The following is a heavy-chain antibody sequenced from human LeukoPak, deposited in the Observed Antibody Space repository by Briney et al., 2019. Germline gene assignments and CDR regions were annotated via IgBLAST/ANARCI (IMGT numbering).Heavy chain of an antibody. CDR2: IYDSGNT. J-gene: IGHJ5*02. D-gene: IGHD2/OR15-2a*01. Sequence: SETLSLTCTVPGVSMSSSPYYWGWIRQPPGKGLEWIGTIYDSGNTNYNPSLRSRLTISVDTSRNQFSLKLSSVTAADTAVYYCARHDCDSSRCSVNWFDPWGQGTLVTVSS. CDR3: ARHDCDSSRCSVNWFDP. V-gene: IGHV4-39*01. CDR1: GVSMSSSPYY.